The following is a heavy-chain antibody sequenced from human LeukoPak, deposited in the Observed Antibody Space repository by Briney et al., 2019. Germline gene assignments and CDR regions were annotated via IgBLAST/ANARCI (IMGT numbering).Heavy chain of an antibody. CDR2: IYYSGSI. D-gene: IGHD1/OR15-1a*01. V-gene: IGHV4-59*01. J-gene: IGHJ4*02. CDR1: GGSISSYY. Sequence: PSETLSLTCTVSGGSISSYYWSWIRQPPGKGLEWIGYIYYSGSINYNPSLKSRVTISVDTSKNQFSLKLSSVTAADTAVYYCARTNWNSKPLTIDYWGQGTLVTVSS. CDR3: ARTNWNSKPLTIDY.